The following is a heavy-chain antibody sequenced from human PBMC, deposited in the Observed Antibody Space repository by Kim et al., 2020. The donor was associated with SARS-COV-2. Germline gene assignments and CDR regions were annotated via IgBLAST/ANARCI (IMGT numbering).Heavy chain of an antibody. V-gene: IGHV3-21*01. Sequence: GGSLRLSCAASGFTFSSYSMNWVRQAPGKGLEWVSSISSSSSYIYYADSVKGRFTISRDNAKNSLYLQMNSLRAEDTAVYYCASNPGYSGYERDSRPRNYYGMDVWGQGTTVTVSS. J-gene: IGHJ6*02. CDR2: ISSSSSYI. CDR1: GFTFSSYS. D-gene: IGHD5-12*01. CDR3: ASNPGYSGYERDSRPRNYYGMDV.